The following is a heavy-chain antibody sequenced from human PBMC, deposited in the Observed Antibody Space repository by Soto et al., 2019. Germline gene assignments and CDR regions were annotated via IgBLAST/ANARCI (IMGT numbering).Heavy chain of an antibody. D-gene: IGHD1-26*01. Sequence: QLQLQESGSGLVKPSQTLSLTCAVSGGSISSGGYSWSWIRQPPGKGLEWIGYIYHSGSTYYNPSLTSRVTISVDRSKNQFPLKLSSVTAADTAVYYCARSARGRGDYFDYWGQGTLVTVSS. CDR2: IYHSGST. V-gene: IGHV4-30-2*01. J-gene: IGHJ4*02. CDR3: ARSARGRGDYFDY. CDR1: GGSISSGGYS.